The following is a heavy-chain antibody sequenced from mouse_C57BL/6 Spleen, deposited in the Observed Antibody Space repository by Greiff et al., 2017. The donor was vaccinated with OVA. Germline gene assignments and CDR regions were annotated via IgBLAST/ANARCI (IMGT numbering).Heavy chain of an antibody. Sequence: VQLQQSGPELVKPGASVKLSCKASGYSFTGYYMHWVKQSHGNILDWIGYINPYNGVSSYNQKFKGKATLTVDKSSSTAYMELRSLTSEDSAVYYCARGYGSSPYYFDYWGQGTTLTVSS. J-gene: IGHJ2*01. V-gene: IGHV1-31*01. CDR2: INPYNGVS. D-gene: IGHD1-1*01. CDR1: GYSFTGYY. CDR3: ARGYGSSPYYFDY.